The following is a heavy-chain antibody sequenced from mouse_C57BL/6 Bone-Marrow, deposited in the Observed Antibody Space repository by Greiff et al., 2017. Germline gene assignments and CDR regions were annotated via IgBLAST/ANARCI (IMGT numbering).Heavy chain of an antibody. Sequence: EVQGVESGGDLVKPGGSLKLSCAASGFTFSSYGMSWVRQTPDKRLEWVATISSGGSYTYYPDSVKGRFTISRDNAKNTLYLQMSSLKSEDTAMYYCARGGYYAMDYWGQGTSVTVSS. D-gene: IGHD1-1*02. J-gene: IGHJ4*01. CDR1: GFTFSSYG. CDR2: ISSGGSYT. CDR3: ARGGYYAMDY. V-gene: IGHV5-6*01.